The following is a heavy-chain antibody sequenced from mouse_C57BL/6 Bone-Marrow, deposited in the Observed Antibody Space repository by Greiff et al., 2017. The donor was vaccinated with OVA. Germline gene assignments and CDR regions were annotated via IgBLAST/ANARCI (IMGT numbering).Heavy chain of an antibody. D-gene: IGHD2-3*01. CDR3: TRSVYDGYFSWFAY. Sequence: VQLQQSGTVLARPGASVKMSCKASGYTFTSYGMHWVKQRPGQGLEWIGAIYPGNSDTSYNQKFKGKAKLTAVTSASTAYMELSSLTNEDSAVYYCTRSVYDGYFSWFAYWGQGTLVTVSA. CDR2: IYPGNSDT. CDR1: GYTFTSYG. J-gene: IGHJ3*01. V-gene: IGHV1-5*01.